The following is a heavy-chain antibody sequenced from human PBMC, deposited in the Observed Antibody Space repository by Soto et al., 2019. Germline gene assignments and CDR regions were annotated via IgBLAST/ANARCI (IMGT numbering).Heavy chain of an antibody. V-gene: IGHV4-39*01. CDR3: ARHLGEGYFDY. CDR2: IYYSGST. CDR1: GDSISSSTYF. Sequence: PSETLSLTCTVSGDSISSSTYFWGWVRQPPGKGLEWIGSIYYSGSTYYNPSLKSRVTISVDTSENHFSLKVSSVTAADTAVYYCARHLGEGYFDYWGQGTLVTVSS. J-gene: IGHJ4*02.